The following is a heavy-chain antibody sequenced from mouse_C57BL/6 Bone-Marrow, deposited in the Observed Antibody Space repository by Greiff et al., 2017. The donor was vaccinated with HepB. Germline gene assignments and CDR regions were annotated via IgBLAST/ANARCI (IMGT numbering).Heavy chain of an antibody. V-gene: IGHV2-2*01. D-gene: IGHD6-1*01. CDR3: ARNFPLLYYFDY. CDR1: GFSLTSYG. CDR2: IWSGGST. J-gene: IGHJ2*01. Sequence: QVHVKQSGPGLVQPSQSLSITCTVSGFSLTSYGVHWVRQSPGKGLEWLGVIWSGGSTDYNAAFIARLSISKDNSKSQVFFKMNSLQADDTAIYYCARNFPLLYYFDYWGQGTTLTVSS.